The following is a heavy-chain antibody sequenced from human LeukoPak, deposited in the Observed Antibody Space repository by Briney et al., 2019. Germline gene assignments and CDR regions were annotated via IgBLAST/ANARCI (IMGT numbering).Heavy chain of an antibody. D-gene: IGHD2-21*02. Sequence: GGSLRLSCEAAGFIFSRYGTDWDRQAAGKGIGWVAFMRYEGINTYYAHSVKGRFTISRDNSKNTLYLQMNSLRAEDTAVYYCAKDSCGDCYYVDYWGQGTLVTVSS. J-gene: IGHJ4*02. CDR2: MRYEGINT. CDR1: GFIFSRYG. CDR3: AKDSCGDCYYVDY. V-gene: IGHV3-30*02.